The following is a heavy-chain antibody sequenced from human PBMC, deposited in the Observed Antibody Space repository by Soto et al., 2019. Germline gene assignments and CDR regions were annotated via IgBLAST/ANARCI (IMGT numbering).Heavy chain of an antibody. Sequence: GASVKVSCKASGYTFTSYGITWVRQAPGQGLEWMGWISAYNGNTNYAQKLQGRVTMTTDTSTSTAYMELRSLRSDDTAVYYCARVVGGFGELYAFDIWGQGTMVTVSS. J-gene: IGHJ3*02. V-gene: IGHV1-18*04. CDR3: ARVVGGFGELYAFDI. D-gene: IGHD3-10*01. CDR2: ISAYNGNT. CDR1: GYTFTSYG.